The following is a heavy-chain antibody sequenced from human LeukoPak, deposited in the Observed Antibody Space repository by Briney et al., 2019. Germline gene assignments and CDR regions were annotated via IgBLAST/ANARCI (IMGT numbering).Heavy chain of an antibody. Sequence: GPVKVSCKASGYTFTTYRFSWVRQAPGQGLEWMGWISADNADANYAQKLQGRVTMTTDTSTSTAYMEVRSLRSDDTAVYYCARVGYGGNFFDYWGQGTLVTVSS. CDR2: ISADNADA. CDR3: ARVGYGGNFFDY. D-gene: IGHD2-15*01. J-gene: IGHJ4*02. V-gene: IGHV1-18*01. CDR1: GYTFTTYR.